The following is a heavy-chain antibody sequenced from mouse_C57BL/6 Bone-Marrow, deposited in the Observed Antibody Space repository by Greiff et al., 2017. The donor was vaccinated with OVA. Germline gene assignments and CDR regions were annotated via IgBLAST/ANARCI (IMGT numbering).Heavy chain of an antibody. D-gene: IGHD1-1*01. J-gene: IGHJ1*03. V-gene: IGHV1-26*01. Sequence: EVQLQQSGPELVKPGASVKISCKASGYTFTDYYMNWVKQSHGKSLEWIGDINPNKGGNRYNAKSPCTPTCTVDKSSSTAYMELRSLTSEDSAVYYCARYYYGSNWYFDVWGTGTTVTVSS. CDR2: INPNKGGN. CDR3: ARYYYGSNWYFDV. CDR1: GYTFTDYY.